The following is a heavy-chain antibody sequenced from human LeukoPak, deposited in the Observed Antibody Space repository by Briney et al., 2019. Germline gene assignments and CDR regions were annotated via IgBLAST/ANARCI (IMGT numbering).Heavy chain of an antibody. D-gene: IGHD3-3*01. CDR1: GGSISSSSYY. V-gene: IGHV4-39*01. CDR2: IYYSGST. J-gene: IGHJ6*03. CDR3: ANTILGDYYYYYMDV. Sequence: SETLSLTCTVSGGSISSSSYYWGWIRQPPGKGLEWIGSIYYSGSTYYNPSLKSRVTISVDTSKNQFSLKLSSVTAADTAVYYCANTILGDYYYYYMDVGGQGTTVTVSS.